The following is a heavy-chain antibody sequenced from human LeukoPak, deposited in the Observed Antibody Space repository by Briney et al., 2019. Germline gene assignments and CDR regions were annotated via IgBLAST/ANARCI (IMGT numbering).Heavy chain of an antibody. CDR1: GFTFSSYG. V-gene: IGHV3-33*01. D-gene: IGHD3-22*01. J-gene: IGHJ4*02. CDR2: IWYDGSNK. Sequence: PGRSLRLSCAASGFTFSSYGMHWVRQAPGKGLEWVAVIWYDGSNKYYADSVKGRFTISRDNSKNTLYLQMNSLRAEDTAVYYCARLQTRWLYYFDYWGQGTLVTVSS. CDR3: ARLQTRWLYYFDY.